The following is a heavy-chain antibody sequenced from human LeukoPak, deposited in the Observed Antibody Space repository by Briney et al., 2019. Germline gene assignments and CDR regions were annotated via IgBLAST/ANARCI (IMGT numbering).Heavy chain of an antibody. CDR3: ARTYDSSGYWAY. CDR1: GYSFTGYY. Sequence: GASVKVSCKASGYSFTGYYMHWVRQAPGQGLEWMGWINPYSGGTNYAQKFQGRVTMTRDTSISTVYMELSRLRSDDTAVYYCARTYDSSGYWAYWGQGTLVTVSS. D-gene: IGHD3-22*01. V-gene: IGHV1-2*02. CDR2: INPYSGGT. J-gene: IGHJ4*02.